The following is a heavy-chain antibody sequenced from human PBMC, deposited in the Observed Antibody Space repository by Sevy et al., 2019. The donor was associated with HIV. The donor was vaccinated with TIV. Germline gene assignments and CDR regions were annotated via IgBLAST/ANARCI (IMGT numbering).Heavy chain of an antibody. J-gene: IGHJ1*01. CDR3: ARGENDDEFFQY. Sequence: GGSLRLSCTVSGFIFSNFAMHWVRQAPGKGLEWVAVTSYDGSHKYYADSVKGRFTFSRDNSRNILSLEMSSLTRDDTAVYYCARGENDDEFFQYLGQGTLVTVSS. CDR1: GFIFSNFA. V-gene: IGHV3-30*04. D-gene: IGHD1-26*01. CDR2: TSYDGSHK.